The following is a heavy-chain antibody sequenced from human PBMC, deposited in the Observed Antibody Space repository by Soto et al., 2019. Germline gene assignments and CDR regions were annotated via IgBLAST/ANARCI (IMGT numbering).Heavy chain of an antibody. CDR3: ARPPGYISDWYYFDL. CDR2: ISPRSGGT. CDR1: GYTFIDYY. J-gene: IGHJ4*02. V-gene: IGHV1-2*02. D-gene: IGHD3-9*01. Sequence: GASVKVSCKASGYTFIDYYMHWVRQAPGQGFEWLGRISPRSGGTNYAQKFQGRVTMTWDTSLNTAYMELSSLISEDTAVYYCARPPGYISDWYYFDLWGQGTLVTVSS.